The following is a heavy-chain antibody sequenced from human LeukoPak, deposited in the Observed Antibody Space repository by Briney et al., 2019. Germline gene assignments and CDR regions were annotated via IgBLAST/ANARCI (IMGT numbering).Heavy chain of an antibody. Sequence: GGSLRLSCAASGFTFSSYWMHWVRQAPGKGLVWVSRINSDGSSTGYADSVKGRFTISRDNAKNTLYLQMNSLRAEDTAVYYCANNWNDVAYYFDYWGQGTLVTVSS. CDR1: GFTFSSYW. CDR3: ANNWNDVAYYFDY. D-gene: IGHD1-20*01. CDR2: INSDGSST. V-gene: IGHV3-74*01. J-gene: IGHJ4*02.